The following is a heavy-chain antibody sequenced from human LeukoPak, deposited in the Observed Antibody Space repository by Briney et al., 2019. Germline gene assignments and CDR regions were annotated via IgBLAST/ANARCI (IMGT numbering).Heavy chain of an antibody. D-gene: IGHD3-10*01. V-gene: IGHV3-30*02. CDR3: AKDMGPGARAHRS. CDR2: IWYDGSNK. CDR1: GFTLSSSG. J-gene: IGHJ4*02. Sequence: PGGSLRLSCAPPGFTLSSSGMHWGPQAPGKGLERGAFIWYDGSNKYYADSVKGRFTISRENSKNTLYLQMNSLRAEDTAVYYCAKDMGPGARAHRSWGQGTLVTVSS.